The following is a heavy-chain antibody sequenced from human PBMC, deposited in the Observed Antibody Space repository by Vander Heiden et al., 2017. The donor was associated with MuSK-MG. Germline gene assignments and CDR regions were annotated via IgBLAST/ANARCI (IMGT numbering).Heavy chain of an antibody. CDR1: GFTFSSYG. CDR3: ARQAGDIVVVVAAPYFDY. V-gene: IGHV3-33*01. CDR2: IWYDGSNK. Sequence: QVQLVESGGGVVQPGRSLRLSCAASGFTFSSYGMHWVRQAPGKGLEWVAVIWYDGSNKYYADSVKGRFTISRDNSKNTLYLQMNSLRAEDTAVYYCARQAGDIVVVVAAPYFDYWGQGTLVTVSS. J-gene: IGHJ4*02. D-gene: IGHD2-15*01.